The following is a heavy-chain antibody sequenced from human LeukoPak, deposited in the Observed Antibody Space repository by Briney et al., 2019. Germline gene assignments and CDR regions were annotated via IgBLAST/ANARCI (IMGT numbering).Heavy chain of an antibody. CDR3: ARVGVAGAYYFDY. CDR1: GGSISSYY. V-gene: IGHV4-59*01. D-gene: IGHD6-19*01. Sequence: SETLSLTCTVSGGSISSYYWSWIRQPPGKGLEWIGYIYYSGSTNYNPSLKSRVTILVDTSKNQFSLKLSSVTAADTAVYYCARVGVAGAYYFDYWGQGTLVTVSS. CDR2: IYYSGST. J-gene: IGHJ4*02.